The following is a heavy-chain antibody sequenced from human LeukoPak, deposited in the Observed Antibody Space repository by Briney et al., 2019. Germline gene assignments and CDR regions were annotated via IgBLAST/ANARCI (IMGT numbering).Heavy chain of an antibody. CDR3: ASSWTAAEVSYYYGMDV. V-gene: IGHV1-69*01. D-gene: IGHD6-13*01. CDR1: GGTFSSYA. CDR2: IIPIFGTA. J-gene: IGHJ6*02. Sequence: SVKVSCKASGGTFSSYAISWVRQAPGQGLEWMGGIIPIFGTANYAQKFQGRVTITADESTSTAYMELSSLRSEDTAVYYCASSWTAAEVSYYYGMDVWGQGTLVTVSS.